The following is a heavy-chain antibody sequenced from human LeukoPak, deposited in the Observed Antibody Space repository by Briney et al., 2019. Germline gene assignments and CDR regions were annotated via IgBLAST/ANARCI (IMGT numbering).Heavy chain of an antibody. J-gene: IGHJ4*02. Sequence: GGSLRLSCAASGFTFSDYYMSCIRRAPGKGLEWGSYISSSGSTIYYADSVKGRFTISRDNAKNSLYLQMNSLRAEDTAVYYCARGEYGSGSYHIDYWGQGTLVTVSS. CDR2: ISSSGSTI. V-gene: IGHV3-11*04. D-gene: IGHD3-10*01. CDR1: GFTFSDYY. CDR3: ARGEYGSGSYHIDY.